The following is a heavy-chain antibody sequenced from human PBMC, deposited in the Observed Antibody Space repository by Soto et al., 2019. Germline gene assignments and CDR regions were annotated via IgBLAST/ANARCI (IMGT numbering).Heavy chain of an antibody. CDR2: INHSGST. CDR1: GGSFSGYY. Sequence: SETLSLTCAVYGGSFSGYYWSWIRQPPGKGLEWIGEINHSGSTNYNPSLKSRVTISVDTSKNQFSLKLSSVTAADTAVYYCARGQGIAAAGTRYYFDYWGQGTLVTVSS. D-gene: IGHD6-13*01. V-gene: IGHV4-34*01. CDR3: ARGQGIAAAGTRYYFDY. J-gene: IGHJ4*02.